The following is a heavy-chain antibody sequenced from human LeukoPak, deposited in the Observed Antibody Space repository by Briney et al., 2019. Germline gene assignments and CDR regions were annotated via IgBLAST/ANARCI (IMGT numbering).Heavy chain of an antibody. D-gene: IGHD4-17*01. CDR2: IYYSGST. J-gene: IGHJ4*02. CDR1: GGSISSGDYY. Sequence: SETLSLTCTVSGGSISSGDYYWGWIRQPPAKGLEWIGYIYYSGSTYYNPSLQSRVIISVDTSKNQFSLKLISVTAADTAVYYCARALYSMTTVTTEYWFDYWGQGTLVTVSS. CDR3: ARALYSMTTVTTEYWFDY. V-gene: IGHV4-30-4*01.